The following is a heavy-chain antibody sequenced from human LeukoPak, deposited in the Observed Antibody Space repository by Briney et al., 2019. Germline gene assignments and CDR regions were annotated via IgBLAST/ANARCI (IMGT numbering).Heavy chain of an antibody. V-gene: IGHV4-38-2*02. CDR1: GYSISSGYY. J-gene: IGHJ1*01. Sequence: SETLSLTCTVSGYSISSGYYWGWIRQPPGKGLEWIGSIYYSGSTYYNPSLKSRVTISVDTSKNQFSLKLSSVTAADTAVYYCARGYGVEYLQHWGQGTLVTVSS. D-gene: IGHD4-17*01. CDR3: ARGYGVEYLQH. CDR2: IYYSGST.